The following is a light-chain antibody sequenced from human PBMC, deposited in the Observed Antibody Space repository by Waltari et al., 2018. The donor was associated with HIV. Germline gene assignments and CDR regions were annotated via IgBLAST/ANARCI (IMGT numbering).Light chain of an antibody. J-gene: IGKJ3*01. Sequence: ELVLTQSPGTLSLSPGETATLSCRASQIGSSSYLAWYQQKPGQAPRLLIYGASNRASGIPDRFSGSGSGTDFTLTISRLEPEDFAVYYCQQYDNSPRGFTFGPGTKVDIK. V-gene: IGKV3-20*01. CDR2: GAS. CDR1: QIGSSSY. CDR3: QQYDNSPRGFT.